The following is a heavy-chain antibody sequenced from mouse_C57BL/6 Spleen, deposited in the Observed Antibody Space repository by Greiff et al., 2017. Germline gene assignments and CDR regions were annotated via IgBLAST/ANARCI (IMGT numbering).Heavy chain of an antibody. CDR2: IHPNSGST. Sequence: QVQLQQPGAELVKPGASVKLSCKASGYTFTSYWMHWVKQRPGQGLEWIGMIHPNSGSTNYNEKFKSKATLTVDKSSSTAYMQLSSLTSEDSAVYYCAREGYGAYAMDYWGQGTSVTVSS. J-gene: IGHJ4*01. V-gene: IGHV1-64*01. CDR3: AREGYGAYAMDY. D-gene: IGHD2-14*01. CDR1: GYTFTSYW.